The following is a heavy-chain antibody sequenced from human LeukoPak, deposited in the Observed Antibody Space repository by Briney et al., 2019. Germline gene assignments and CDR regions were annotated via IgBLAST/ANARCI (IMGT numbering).Heavy chain of an antibody. Sequence: PSETLSLTCTVSGGSISSSSYYWGWTRQPPGKGLEWIGSIYYSGSTYYNPSLKSRVTISVDTSKNQFSLKLSSVTAADTAVYYCARSRPYDFWSGFPDYWGQGTLVTVSS. J-gene: IGHJ4*02. V-gene: IGHV4-39*01. CDR1: GGSISSSSYY. D-gene: IGHD3-3*01. CDR2: IYYSGST. CDR3: ARSRPYDFWSGFPDY.